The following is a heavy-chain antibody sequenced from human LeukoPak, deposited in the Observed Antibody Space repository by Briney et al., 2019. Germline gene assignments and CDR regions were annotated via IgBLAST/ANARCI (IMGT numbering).Heavy chain of an antibody. D-gene: IGHD4-17*01. CDR2: IYYSGST. CDR3: ARCDYGDDYYYYYMDV. J-gene: IGHJ6*03. V-gene: IGHV4-59*01. CDR1: GGSITSYY. Sequence: PSQTLSLTSTVSGGSITSYYWRSIRQPPGKGLKWIGYIYYSGSTNYNPSLKSPVTISVDTAKYQFSLKLRSVTAADTDVYYCARCDYGDDYYYYYMDVWGKGTTVTVSS.